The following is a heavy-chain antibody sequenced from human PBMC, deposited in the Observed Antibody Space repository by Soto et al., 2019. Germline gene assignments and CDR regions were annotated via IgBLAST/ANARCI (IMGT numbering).Heavy chain of an antibody. CDR1: GFTFSSYG. V-gene: IGHV3-30*18. D-gene: IGHD3-10*01. CDR2: ISYDGSNK. Sequence: QVQLVESGGGVVQPGRSLRLSCAASGFTFSSYGMHWVRQAPGKGLEWVAVISYDGSNKYYADSVKGRFTISRDNSKNTLYLQMNSLRAEDTAVYYCAKDRGPWGQGTLVTVSS. J-gene: IGHJ5*02. CDR3: AKDRGP.